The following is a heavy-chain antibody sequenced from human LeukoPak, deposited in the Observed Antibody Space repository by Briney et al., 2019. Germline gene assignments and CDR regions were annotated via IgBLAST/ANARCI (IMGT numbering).Heavy chain of an antibody. Sequence: SETLSLTCAVYGGSFSGYYWSWIRQPPGKGLERIGEINHSGSTNYNPSLKSRVTISVDTSKNQFSLKLSSVTAADTAVYYCARGRRYCSSTSTLCYYYYMDVWGKGTTVTVSS. CDR2: INHSGST. CDR3: ARGRRYCSSTSTLCYYYYMDV. D-gene: IGHD2-2*01. V-gene: IGHV4-34*01. J-gene: IGHJ6*03. CDR1: GGSFSGYY.